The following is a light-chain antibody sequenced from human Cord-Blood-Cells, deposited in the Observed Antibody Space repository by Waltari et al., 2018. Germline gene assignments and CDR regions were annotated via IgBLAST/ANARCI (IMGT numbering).Light chain of an antibody. CDR2: AAS. Sequence: DIQMTQSRSSRSASVGDRVTITCRASQSISSYFIWYQQKPGKAPKLLIYAASSLQSGVPSRFSGSGSGTDFTLTISSLQPEDFATYYCQQSYSTPYSFGQGTKLEIK. V-gene: IGKV1-39*01. CDR3: QQSYSTPYS. CDR1: QSISSY. J-gene: IGKJ2*03.